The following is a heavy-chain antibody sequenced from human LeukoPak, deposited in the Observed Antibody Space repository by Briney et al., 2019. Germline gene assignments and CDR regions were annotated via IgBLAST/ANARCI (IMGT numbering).Heavy chain of an antibody. J-gene: IGHJ6*03. D-gene: IGHD2-2*02. CDR1: VGSISKYY. Sequence: SETLSLTCTFSVGSISKYYWSWIRQPAGKGLEWIGRIYTIGSTNYNPSLKSRVTMSVDTSKNQFSLKLSSVTAADTTVYYCARDIRGAAYYYYYMDVWGKGTTVTVSS. V-gene: IGHV4-4*07. CDR2: IYTIGST. CDR3: ARDIRGAAYYYYYMDV.